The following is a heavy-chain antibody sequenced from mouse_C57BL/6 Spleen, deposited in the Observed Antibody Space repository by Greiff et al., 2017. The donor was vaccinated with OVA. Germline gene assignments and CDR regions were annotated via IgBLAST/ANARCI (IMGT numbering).Heavy chain of an antibody. CDR1: GYTFTSYW. Sequence: QVQLQQPGTELVKPGASVKLSCKASGYTFTSYWMHWVKQRPGQGLEWIGNINPSNGGTNYNEKFKSKATLTVDKSSSTAYMQLSSLTSEDSAVYYWARSVIYYYGSSHWYFDVWGTGTTVTVSS. D-gene: IGHD1-1*01. J-gene: IGHJ1*03. V-gene: IGHV1-53*01. CDR2: INPSNGGT. CDR3: ARSVIYYYGSSHWYFDV.